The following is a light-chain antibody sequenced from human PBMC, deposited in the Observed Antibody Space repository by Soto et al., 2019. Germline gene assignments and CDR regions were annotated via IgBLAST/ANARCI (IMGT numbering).Light chain of an antibody. V-gene: IGKV1-5*01. CDR2: DAS. Sequence: DIQMTQSPSTLSASVGDRVTITCRASQSISSWLAWYQQKPGKAPKLLIYDASSLESGVPSRFSGSGSGTEFTLTISCLQPDDFATYSCQQYNSYSWTFGQGTKVEIK. CDR3: QQYNSYSWT. CDR1: QSISSW. J-gene: IGKJ1*01.